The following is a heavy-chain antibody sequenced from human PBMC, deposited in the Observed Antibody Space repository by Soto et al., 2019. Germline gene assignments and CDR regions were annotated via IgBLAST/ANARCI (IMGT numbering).Heavy chain of an antibody. J-gene: IGHJ6*02. D-gene: IGHD2-2*01. CDR1: GYTFTSYA. CDR3: ATPYCSSTSCYGRGYYYYGMDV. CDR2: INAGNGNT. Sequence: QVQLVQSGAAVKKPGASVKVSCKASGYTFTSYAMHWVRQAPGQRLEWMGWINAGNGNTKYSQKFQGRVTITRDTSASTAYMELSSLRSEDTAVYYCATPYCSSTSCYGRGYYYYGMDVWGQGTTVTVSS. V-gene: IGHV1-3*01.